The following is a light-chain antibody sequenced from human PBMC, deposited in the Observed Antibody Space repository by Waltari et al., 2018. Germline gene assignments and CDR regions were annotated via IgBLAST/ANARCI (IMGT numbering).Light chain of an antibody. CDR3: CSYAGSPTFVI. J-gene: IGLJ2*01. CDR1: SSAVGSYNL. CDR2: EVN. V-gene: IGLV2-23*02. Sequence: QSALTQPASVSGSPGQSITLSCTGTSSAVGSYNLVSWYQQRPGKAPRLMIYEVNKRPSGVSNRFSGSKSGNTASLTISGLQAEDEADYYCCSYAGSPTFVIFGGGSKLTVL.